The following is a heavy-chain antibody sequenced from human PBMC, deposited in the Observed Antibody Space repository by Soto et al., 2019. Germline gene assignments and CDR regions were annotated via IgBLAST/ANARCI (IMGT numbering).Heavy chain of an antibody. V-gene: IGHV4-59*01. Sequence: QMQLQESGPGLVKPSETLSLICSVSGDSITAYYLSWLRQSPGKELEWIGYIYHNGETNYNPSLASXVXLXXATSEARCSLRLSSGAAADTGVYYCARDKGGEVLKGSGMDVWGQGTTVIVSS. CDR3: ARDKGGEVLKGSGMDV. CDR2: IYHNGET. J-gene: IGHJ6*02. D-gene: IGHD3-10*01. CDR1: GDSITAYY.